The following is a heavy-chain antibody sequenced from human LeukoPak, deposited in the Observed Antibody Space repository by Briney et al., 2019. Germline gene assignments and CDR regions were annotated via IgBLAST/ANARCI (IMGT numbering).Heavy chain of an antibody. D-gene: IGHD5-18*01. J-gene: IGHJ3*02. CDR2: IYYSGST. V-gene: IGHV4-59*01. CDR1: GGSISSYY. Sequence: PSETLSLTCAVYGGSISSYYWSWIRQPPGKGLEWIGYIYYSGSTNYNPSLKSRVTISVDTSKNQFSLKLSSVTAADTAVYYCARDVRIQLSPGDAFDIWGQGTMVTVSS. CDR3: ARDVRIQLSPGDAFDI.